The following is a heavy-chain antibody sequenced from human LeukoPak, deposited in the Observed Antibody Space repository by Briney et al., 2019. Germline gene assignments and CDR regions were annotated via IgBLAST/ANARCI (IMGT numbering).Heavy chain of an antibody. CDR3: ARVYYSSSYDYWYFDL. CDR1: GGSISRYY. D-gene: IGHD6-13*01. J-gene: IGHJ2*01. V-gene: IGHV4-59*01. Sequence: SETLSLTCTVSGGSISRYYWSWIRQPPGKGLEWIGYKDYSGSTNYNRSLRSRVTISVDTSKNQFSLKLSSVTAADTAVYYCARVYYSSSYDYWYFDLWGRGTLVTVSS. CDR2: KDYSGST.